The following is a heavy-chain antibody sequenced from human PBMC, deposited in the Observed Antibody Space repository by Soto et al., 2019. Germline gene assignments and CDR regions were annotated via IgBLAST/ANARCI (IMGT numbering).Heavy chain of an antibody. Sequence: GGSLRLSCAASGFTFSSYWMSWVRQAPGKGLEWVANIKQDGSEKYYVDSVKGRFTISRDNAKNSLYLQMNSLRAEDTAVYYCASLPNCSGGSCYYSFDYWGQGTLVTVSS. J-gene: IGHJ4*02. CDR1: GFTFSSYW. CDR2: IKQDGSEK. V-gene: IGHV3-7*05. CDR3: ASLPNCSGGSCYYSFDY. D-gene: IGHD2-15*01.